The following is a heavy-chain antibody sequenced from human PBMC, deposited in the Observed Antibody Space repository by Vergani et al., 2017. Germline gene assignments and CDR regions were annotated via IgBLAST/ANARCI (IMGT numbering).Heavy chain of an antibody. Sequence: QVQLQESGPGLVKPSETLSLTCTVSGGSISSYYWSWIRQPPGKGLEWIGYIYYSGSTNYNPSLKSRVTISVDTSKNQFSLKLSSVTAADTAVYYCARDKARAAYCSGGSCYSADYYYYGMDVWGQGTTVTVSS. CDR2: IYYSGST. D-gene: IGHD2-15*01. V-gene: IGHV4-59*01. J-gene: IGHJ6*02. CDR1: GGSISSYY. CDR3: ARDKARAAYCSGGSCYSADYYYYGMDV.